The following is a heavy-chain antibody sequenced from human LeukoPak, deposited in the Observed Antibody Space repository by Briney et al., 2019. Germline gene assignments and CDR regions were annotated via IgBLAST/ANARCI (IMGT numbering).Heavy chain of an antibody. CDR3: ARRVVVPAAPPNYYYYGMDV. D-gene: IGHD2-2*01. V-gene: IGHV1-18*01. Sequence: GASVKVSCKASGYTFTSYGISWVRQAPGQGLEWMGWISAYNGNTNYAQKLQGRVTMTTDTSTSTAYMELMSLRSDDTAVYYCARRVVVPAAPPNYYYYGMDVWGQGTTVTVSS. J-gene: IGHJ6*02. CDR2: ISAYNGNT. CDR1: GYTFTSYG.